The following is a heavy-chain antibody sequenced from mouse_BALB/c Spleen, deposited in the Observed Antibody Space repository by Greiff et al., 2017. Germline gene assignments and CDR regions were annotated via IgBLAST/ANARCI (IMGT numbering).Heavy chain of an antibody. J-gene: IGHJ2*01. CDR2: ISSGGSYT. Sequence: EVQLVESGGGLVKPGGSLKLSCAASGFTFSSYAMSWVRQTPEKRLEWVATISSGGSYTYYPDSVKGRFTISRDNAKNTLYLQMSSLRSEDTAMYYCASQPIYYDYDRYFDYWGQGTTLTVSA. CDR1: GFTFSSYA. CDR3: ASQPIYYDYDRYFDY. D-gene: IGHD2-4*01. V-gene: IGHV5-9-3*01.